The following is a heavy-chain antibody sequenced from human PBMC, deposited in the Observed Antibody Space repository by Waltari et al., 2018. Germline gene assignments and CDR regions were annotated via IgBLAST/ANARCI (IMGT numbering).Heavy chain of an antibody. D-gene: IGHD4-4*01. CDR1: GGSFSGYY. V-gene: IGHV4-34*01. Sequence: QVQLQQWGAGLLKPSETLSLTCAVYGGSFSGYYWSWIRQPPGKGLEWIGEINHSGSTNYNPSLKRRVTISVDTSKNQFSLKLSSVTAADTAVYYCARSDYSNYRYYYYGMDVWGQGTTVTVSS. CDR3: ARSDYSNYRYYYYGMDV. CDR2: INHSGST. J-gene: IGHJ6*02.